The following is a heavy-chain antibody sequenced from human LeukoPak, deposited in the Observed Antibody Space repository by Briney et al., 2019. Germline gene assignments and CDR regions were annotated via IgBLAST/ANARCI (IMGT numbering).Heavy chain of an antibody. D-gene: IGHD4-11*01. CDR1: GFIFSHYG. CDR3: ARDAQRGFDYSNSLEY. J-gene: IGHJ4*01. Sequence: PGRSLRLSCAACGFIFSHYGMHWVGQAPGKGLEWVAVIWSDGSNRFYAGSVKGRFTISRDNSQNTVFLQMNSLRVEDTAMYYCARDAQRGFDYSNSLEYWGHGTLVTVSS. CDR2: IWSDGSNR. V-gene: IGHV3-33*01.